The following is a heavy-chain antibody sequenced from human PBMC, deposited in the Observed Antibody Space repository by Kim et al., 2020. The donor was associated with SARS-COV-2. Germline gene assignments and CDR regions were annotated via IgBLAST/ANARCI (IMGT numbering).Heavy chain of an antibody. CDR2: IYDSDRST. J-gene: IGHJ4*02. D-gene: IGHD6-19*01. CDR3: VTGGGGWPY. V-gene: IGHV3-23*03. Sequence: GGSLRLSCATSGFTFSSYAMSWVRQAPGKGLEWVSVIYDSDRSTQYTDSVKGRFTISRDNSKNTLYLQMNNLRAEDTAVYYCVTGGGGWPYWGQGTLVTVSS. CDR1: GFTFSSYA.